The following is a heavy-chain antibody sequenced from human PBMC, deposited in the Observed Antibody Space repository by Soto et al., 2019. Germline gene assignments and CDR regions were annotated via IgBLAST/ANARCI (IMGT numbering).Heavy chain of an antibody. D-gene: IGHD3-10*01. CDR1: GYTFSNYD. CDR2: VNPNNGDT. V-gene: IGHV1-8*01. CDR3: AKVSRKGSAIDFDY. J-gene: IGHJ4*02. Sequence: QVQLVQSEAELKKPGASVKVSCKASGYTFSNYDMNWVRQATGQGPEWIGWVNPNNGDTGYAQKFPGRVTLTTDISTTTAYMELTSLRSEDTAIYYCAKVSRKGSAIDFDYWGQGTLITVSS.